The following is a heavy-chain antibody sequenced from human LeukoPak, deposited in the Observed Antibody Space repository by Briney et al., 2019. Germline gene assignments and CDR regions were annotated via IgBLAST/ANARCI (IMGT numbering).Heavy chain of an antibody. D-gene: IGHD5-24*01. CDR3: ARTHVIDMNGYNFGY. Sequence: SETLSLTCTVSGGSISSSSYYWGWIRQPPGKGLEWIGSIYYSGSTYYNPSLKSRVTISVDTSKNQFSLKLSSVTAADTAVYYCARTHVIDMNGYNFGYWGQGTLVTVSS. CDR1: GGSISSSSYY. V-gene: IGHV4-39*01. J-gene: IGHJ4*02. CDR2: IYYSGST.